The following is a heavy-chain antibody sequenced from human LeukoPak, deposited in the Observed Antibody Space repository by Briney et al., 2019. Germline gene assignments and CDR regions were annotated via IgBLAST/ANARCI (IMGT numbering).Heavy chain of an antibody. Sequence: SETLSLTCAVYGVSFSGYYWSWIRQPPGKGLEWIGEINHSGSTNYNPSLKSRVTISVDTSKNQFSLKLSSVTAADTAVYYCARVSILEWLLYGGFDYWGQGTLVTVSS. CDR2: INHSGST. CDR1: GVSFSGYY. D-gene: IGHD3-3*01. CDR3: ARVSILEWLLYGGFDY. J-gene: IGHJ4*02. V-gene: IGHV4-34*01.